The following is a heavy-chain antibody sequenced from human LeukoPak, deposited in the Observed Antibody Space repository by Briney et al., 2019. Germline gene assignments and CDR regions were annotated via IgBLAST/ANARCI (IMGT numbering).Heavy chain of an antibody. Sequence: SVKVSCKASGYTFTSYAMNWVRQAPGQGLEWMGGIIPIFGTANYAQKFQGRVTITADESTSTAYMELSSLRSEDTAVYYCARIPPYSPVDYWGQGTLVTVSS. D-gene: IGHD1-26*01. CDR1: GYTFTSYA. CDR3: ARIPPYSPVDY. J-gene: IGHJ4*02. CDR2: IIPIFGTA. V-gene: IGHV1-69*13.